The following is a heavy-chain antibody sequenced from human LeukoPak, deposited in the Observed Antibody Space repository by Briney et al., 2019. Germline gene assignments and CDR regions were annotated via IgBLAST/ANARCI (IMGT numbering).Heavy chain of an antibody. D-gene: IGHD5-24*01. Sequence: ASVKVSCKASGYTFTSYYMHWVRQAPGQGLEWMGGIIPIFGTANYAQKFQGRVTITADESTSTAYMELSSLRSEDTAVYYCASPGDGYSPLFDYWGQGTLVTVSS. CDR2: IIPIFGTA. CDR1: GYTFTSYY. CDR3: ASPGDGYSPLFDY. J-gene: IGHJ4*02. V-gene: IGHV1-69*13.